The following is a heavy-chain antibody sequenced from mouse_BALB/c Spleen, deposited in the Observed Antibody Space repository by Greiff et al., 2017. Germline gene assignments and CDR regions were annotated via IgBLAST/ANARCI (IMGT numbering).Heavy chain of an antibody. CDR2: INPSTGYT. D-gene: IGHD4-1*01. CDR3: ARQDWEPRFDY. V-gene: IGHV1-7*01. Sequence: QVQLQQPGAELAKPGASVKMSCKASGYTFTSYWMHWVKQRPGQGLEWIGYINPSTGYTEYNQKFKDKATLTADKSSSTAYMQLSSLTSEDSAVYYCARQDWEPRFDYWGQGTTLTVSS. J-gene: IGHJ2*01. CDR1: GYTFTSYW.